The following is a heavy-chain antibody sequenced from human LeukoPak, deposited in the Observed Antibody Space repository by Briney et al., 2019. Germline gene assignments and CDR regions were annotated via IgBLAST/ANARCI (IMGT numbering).Heavy chain of an antibody. Sequence: PSETLSLTCTVSGGSISSSSYYWGWIRQPPGKGLEWIGSIYYSGSTYYNPSLKSRVTISVDTSKNQFSLKLSSVTAADTAVYYCARDLRIAAQFDPWGQGTLVTVSS. CDR2: IYYSGST. J-gene: IGHJ5*02. D-gene: IGHD6-25*01. CDR3: ARDLRIAAQFDP. V-gene: IGHV4-39*07. CDR1: GGSISSSSYY.